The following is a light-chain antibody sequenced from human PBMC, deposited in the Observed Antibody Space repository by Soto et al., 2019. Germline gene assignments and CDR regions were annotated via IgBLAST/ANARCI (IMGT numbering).Light chain of an antibody. CDR1: SGDVGGYDY. CDR2: EVT. Sequence: QSALTQPPSASGSPGQSVTISCTGTSGDVGGYDYVSWYQQHPGKAPKRMIYEVTKRTLGVPDRFSGSKSGNTASLTVSGLQAEDEADYYCSSYAGSDNPYVFGTGTKVTVL. J-gene: IGLJ1*01. CDR3: SSYAGSDNPYV. V-gene: IGLV2-8*01.